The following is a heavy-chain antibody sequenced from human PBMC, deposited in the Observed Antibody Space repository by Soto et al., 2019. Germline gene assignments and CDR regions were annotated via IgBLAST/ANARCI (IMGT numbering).Heavy chain of an antibody. CDR2: IKQDGSEK. CDR3: ARDDPGIAVAGQLNWFDP. D-gene: IGHD6-19*01. CDR1: GFTFSSYW. J-gene: IGHJ5*02. V-gene: IGHV3-7*05. Sequence: EVQLVESGGGLVQPGGSLRLSCAASGFTFSSYWMSCVRQAPGKGLEWVANIKQDGSEKYYVDSVKGRFTISRDNAKNSLYLQMNSLRAEDTAVYYCARDDPGIAVAGQLNWFDPWGQGTLVTVSS.